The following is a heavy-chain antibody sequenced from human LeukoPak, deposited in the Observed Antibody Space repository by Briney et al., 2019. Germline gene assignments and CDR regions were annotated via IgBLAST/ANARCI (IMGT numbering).Heavy chain of an antibody. J-gene: IGHJ4*02. V-gene: IGHV1-18*01. Sequence: ASVKVSCKASGYTFTSYGISWVRQAPGQGLEWMGWISAYNGNTNYAQKLQGRVTMTTDTSTSTAYMELRSLRSDDTAVYYCARSPIGTVTTVFDYWGQGTLVTVSS. D-gene: IGHD4-17*01. CDR1: GYTFTSYG. CDR2: ISAYNGNT. CDR3: ARSPIGTVTTVFDY.